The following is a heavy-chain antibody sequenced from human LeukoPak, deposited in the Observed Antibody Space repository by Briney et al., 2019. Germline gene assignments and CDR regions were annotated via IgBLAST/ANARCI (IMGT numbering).Heavy chain of an antibody. V-gene: IGHV1-46*01. CDR2: INPSGGST. D-gene: IGHD3-10*01. J-gene: IGHJ4*02. CDR1: GYTFTSYY. CDR3: AALGFGEFGDY. Sequence: ASVKVSCKASGYTFTSYYMHWVRQAPGQGLEWMGIINPSGGSTSYAQKFQGRVTMTRDTSTSTVYMELSSLRSEDTAVYYCAALGFGEFGDYWGQGTLVTVSS.